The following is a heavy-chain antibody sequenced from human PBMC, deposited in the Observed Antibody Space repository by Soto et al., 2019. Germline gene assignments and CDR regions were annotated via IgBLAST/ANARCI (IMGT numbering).Heavy chain of an antibody. CDR2: INPSGGST. CDR3: ARAADRYSNYVLFDY. CDR1: GYTFTSYY. D-gene: IGHD4-4*01. Sequence: QVQLVQSGAEVKKPGASVKVSCKASGYTFTSYYMHWVRQAPGQGLEWMGIINPSGGSTSYAQKCQGTVTMTRDTSTSTVYMELSSLRSEDTAVYYCARAADRYSNYVLFDYWGQGTLVTVSS. J-gene: IGHJ4*02. V-gene: IGHV1-46*01.